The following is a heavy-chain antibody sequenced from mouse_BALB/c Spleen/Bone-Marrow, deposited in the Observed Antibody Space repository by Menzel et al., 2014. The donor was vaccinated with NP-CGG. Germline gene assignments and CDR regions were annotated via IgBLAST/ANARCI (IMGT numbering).Heavy chain of an antibody. CDR1: GDSITSGY. V-gene: IGHV3-8*02. Sequence: VHVKQSGPSLVKPSQTLSLTCSVTGDSITSGYWNWIRRFPGNKLEYMGYISYSGSTYYNPSLKSRISITRDTSKNQYYLQLNSVTTEDTATYYCSRFGYDYALDYWGQGTSVTVSS. CDR3: SRFGYDYALDY. D-gene: IGHD2-2*01. J-gene: IGHJ4*01. CDR2: ISYSGST.